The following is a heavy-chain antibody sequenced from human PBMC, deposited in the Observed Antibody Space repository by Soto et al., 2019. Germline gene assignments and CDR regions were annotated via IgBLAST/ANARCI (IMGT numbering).Heavy chain of an antibody. CDR2: MIPIFGPE. J-gene: IGHJ2*01. D-gene: IGHD6-19*01. V-gene: IGHV1-69*01. Sequence: QVQLVQSGAEVKKPGSSVKVSCKASGGTFSSYAISWVRQAPGQGLEWMGGMIPIFGPENYAQKFQGRVAITADESTSNAYMELSSLKYEDTAVYYCARGPDGSSSSSRYYWYFDLWGRGTLVTVSS. CDR3: ARGPDGSSSSSRYYWYFDL. CDR1: GGTFSSYA.